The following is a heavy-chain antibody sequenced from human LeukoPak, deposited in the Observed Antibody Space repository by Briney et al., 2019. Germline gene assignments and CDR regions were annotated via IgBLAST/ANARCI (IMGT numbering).Heavy chain of an antibody. V-gene: IGHV1-2*02. CDR3: ARARYCTNDVCYWPDS. D-gene: IGHD2-8*01. CDR1: GYTFTGYY. Sequence: ASVRVSCKASGYTFTGYYMHWVRQAPGQGLEWMGWIHPNTGGTNYAQKFQGRVTMTRDTSISTAYMELSRLTSDDTAVYYCARARYCTNDVCYWPDSWGQGSLVTISS. CDR2: IHPNTGGT. J-gene: IGHJ4*02.